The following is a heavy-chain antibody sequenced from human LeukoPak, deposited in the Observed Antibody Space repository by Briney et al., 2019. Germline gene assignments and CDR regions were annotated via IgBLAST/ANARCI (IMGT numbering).Heavy chain of an antibody. CDR2: ISSSGSTL. CDR3: ARLASITMVRGVYFDY. Sequence: GGSLRLSCAASGFTFSSYEMNWVRQAPGKGLEWVSYISSSGSTLYYADSVKGRFTISRDNAKNSLYLQMNSLRAEDTAVYYCARLASITMVRGVYFDYWGQGTLVTLSS. D-gene: IGHD3-10*01. J-gene: IGHJ4*02. CDR1: GFTFSSYE. V-gene: IGHV3-48*03.